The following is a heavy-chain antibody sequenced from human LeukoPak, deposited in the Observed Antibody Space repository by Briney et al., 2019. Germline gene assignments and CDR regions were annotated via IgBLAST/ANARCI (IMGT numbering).Heavy chain of an antibody. V-gene: IGHV3-23*01. J-gene: IGHJ6*02. CDR2: ISGSGGST. CDR3: ARDRELPPYYYYGMDV. D-gene: IGHD1-26*01. Sequence: GGSLRLSCAASGFTFSSYTMSWVRQAPGKGLEWVSAISGSGGSTYYADSVKGRFTISRDNSKNTLYLQMNSLRAEDTAVYYCARDRELPPYYYYGMDVWGQGTTVTVSS. CDR1: GFTFSSYT.